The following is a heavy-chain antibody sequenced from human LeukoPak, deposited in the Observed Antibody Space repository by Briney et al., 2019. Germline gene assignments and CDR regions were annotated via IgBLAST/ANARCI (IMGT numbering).Heavy chain of an antibody. CDR2: ICSNGGNT. Sequence: RGSLRLSCSASGFTPSTYAMHWVPQAPGKGLEHVSAICSNGGNTYYADSVKGRFTISRDNSKNTLYLQMSSLRAEDTAVYYCVKGIYYDILTGANWFDPWGQGTLVTVSS. CDR1: GFTPSTYA. J-gene: IGHJ5*02. D-gene: IGHD3-9*01. V-gene: IGHV3-64D*06. CDR3: VKGIYYDILTGANWFDP.